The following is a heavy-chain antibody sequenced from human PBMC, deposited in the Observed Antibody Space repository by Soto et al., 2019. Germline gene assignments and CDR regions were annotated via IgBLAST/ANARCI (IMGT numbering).Heavy chain of an antibody. CDR1: GGSLSSYY. V-gene: IGHV4-59*08. J-gene: IGHJ5*02. Sequence: SETLCLTCTASGGSLSSYYWSWTRQPPGKGLEWIGYIYYAGTTTYNPSLKSRVTISLDTSKNQFSLKLDSVPAADTAVYYCASLGGYYPALYSWGQVTLVTVS. CDR2: IYYAGTT. D-gene: IGHD3-22*01. CDR3: ASLGGYYPALYS.